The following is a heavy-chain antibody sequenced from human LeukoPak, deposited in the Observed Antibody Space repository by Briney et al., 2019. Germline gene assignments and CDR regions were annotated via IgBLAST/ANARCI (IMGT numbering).Heavy chain of an antibody. CDR3: AKDAGVAPGAFDI. CDR1: GFTFSSYC. CDR2: IRNDGSNK. J-gene: IGHJ3*02. V-gene: IGHV3-30*02. Sequence: GGSLRLACAASGFTFSSYCMHWVRQAPGKGLEWVAFIRNDGSNKYYADSVKGRFTISRDNSKNTLYLQRNGLRAEDTAVYYCAKDAGVAPGAFDIWGQGTMVTVSS. D-gene: IGHD7-27*01.